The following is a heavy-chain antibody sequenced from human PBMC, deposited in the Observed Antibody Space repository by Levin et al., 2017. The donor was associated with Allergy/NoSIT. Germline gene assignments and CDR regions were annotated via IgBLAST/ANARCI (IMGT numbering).Heavy chain of an antibody. D-gene: IGHD3-9*01. Sequence: PGGSLRLSCAASGFTFSSYWMSWVRQAPGKGLEWVANIKQDGSEKYYVDSVKGRFTISRDNAKNSLYLQMNSLRAEDTAVYYCAREGGGLLRYFDWLPRYYYYGMDVWGQGTTVTVSS. J-gene: IGHJ6*02. CDR3: AREGGGLLRYFDWLPRYYYYGMDV. V-gene: IGHV3-7*01. CDR2: IKQDGSEK. CDR1: GFTFSSYW.